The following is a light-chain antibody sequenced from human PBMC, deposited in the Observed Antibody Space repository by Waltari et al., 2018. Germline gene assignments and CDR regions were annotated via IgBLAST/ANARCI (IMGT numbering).Light chain of an antibody. V-gene: IGKV1-27*01. CDR2: GAS. Sequence: DFQITQSPSSLSASVGDRITITCRASQGVDIYLAWYQHKAGKAPELLVYGASTVSSGVPSRFSGSGSGTTFTLTINSLQPEDVATYYCQNYNSDPWTFGQGTRVDIK. J-gene: IGKJ1*01. CDR3: QNYNSDPWT. CDR1: QGVDIY.